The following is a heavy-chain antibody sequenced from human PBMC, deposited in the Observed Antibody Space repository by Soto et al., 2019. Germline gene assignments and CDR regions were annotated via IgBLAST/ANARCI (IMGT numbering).Heavy chain of an antibody. Sequence: QVQLVQSGAEVKKPGSSVKVSCKASGGTFSSYAISWVRQAPGQGLEWMEGIVPIFGTANYAQKFQGRVTITADESTSTAYMELSSLRSEDTAVYYCARDRDYDILTGYPALDRYGMDVWGQGTTVTVSS. CDR3: ARDRDYDILTGYPALDRYGMDV. J-gene: IGHJ6*02. CDR2: IVPIFGTA. CDR1: GGTFSSYA. V-gene: IGHV1-69*01. D-gene: IGHD3-9*01.